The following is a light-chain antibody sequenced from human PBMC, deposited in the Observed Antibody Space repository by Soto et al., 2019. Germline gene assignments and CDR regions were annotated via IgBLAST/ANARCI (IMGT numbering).Light chain of an antibody. J-gene: IGLJ3*02. V-gene: IGLV2-8*01. CDR3: SSYAGSTL. CDR1: SSDIGDYNY. CDR2: EVS. Sequence: QSALTQPPSASGSPGQSVTISCTGTSSDIGDYNYVSWYQQHPGKAPKLMIYEVSKRPSGVPDRFSGSKSGNTASLTVSGLQAEDEADYYCSSYAGSTLFGGGTKLTVL.